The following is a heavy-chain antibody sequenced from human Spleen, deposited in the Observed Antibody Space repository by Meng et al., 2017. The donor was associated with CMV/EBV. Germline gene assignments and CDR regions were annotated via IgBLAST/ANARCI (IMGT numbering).Heavy chain of an antibody. D-gene: IGHD2-2*01. CDR2: IIPMFGTT. CDR1: GGTFTSYA. CDR3: AREGGYCSSTSCYHFDY. Sequence: SVKVSCKASGGTFTSYAITWMRQAPGQGLEWMGDIIPMFGTTNFAQKFQGRVTITTDESTTTAYMELSSPRSEDTAVYYCAREGGYCSSTSCYHFDYWGQGTLVTVSS. J-gene: IGHJ4*02. V-gene: IGHV1-69*05.